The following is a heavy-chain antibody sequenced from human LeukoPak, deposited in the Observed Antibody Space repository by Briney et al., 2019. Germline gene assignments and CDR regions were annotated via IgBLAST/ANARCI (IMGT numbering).Heavy chain of an antibody. Sequence: PSETLSLTCAVYGGSFSGHYWSWVRQPPGKGLEWIGEINHSGSTNYNPSLKSRVTISVDTSKNQFSLKLSSVTAADTAVYYCARGEDHGVLWFGESLYGMDVWGKGTTVTVSS. CDR2: INHSGST. CDR3: ARGEDHGVLWFGESLYGMDV. V-gene: IGHV4-34*01. CDR1: GGSFSGHY. D-gene: IGHD3-10*01. J-gene: IGHJ6*04.